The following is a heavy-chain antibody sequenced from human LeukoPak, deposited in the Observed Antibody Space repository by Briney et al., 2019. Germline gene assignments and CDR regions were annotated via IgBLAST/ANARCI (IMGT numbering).Heavy chain of an antibody. CDR2: INHSGST. D-gene: IGHD6-19*01. CDR1: GGSFSGYY. CDR3: ARGGLGIAVY. Sequence: PSETLSLTCAVYGGSFSGYYWSWIRQPPGKGLEWIGEINHSGSTNYNPSLKSRVTISVDTSKNQFSLKLSSVTAADTAMYYCARGGLGIAVYWGQGTLVTVSS. V-gene: IGHV4-34*01. J-gene: IGHJ4*02.